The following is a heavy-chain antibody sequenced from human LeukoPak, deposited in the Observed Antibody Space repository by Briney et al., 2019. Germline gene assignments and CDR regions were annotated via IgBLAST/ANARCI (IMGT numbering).Heavy chain of an antibody. CDR2: IIPIFGTA. V-gene: IGHV1-69*05. D-gene: IGHD5-18*01. J-gene: IGHJ6*03. CDR1: GYTFTGYY. Sequence: SVKVSCKASGYTFTGYYMHWVRQAPGQGLEWMGGIIPIFGTANYAQKFQGRVTITTDESTSTAYMELSSLRSEDTAVYYCARGYSYGYSRAVSYYYYYMDVWGKGTTVTVSS. CDR3: ARGYSYGYSRAVSYYYYYMDV.